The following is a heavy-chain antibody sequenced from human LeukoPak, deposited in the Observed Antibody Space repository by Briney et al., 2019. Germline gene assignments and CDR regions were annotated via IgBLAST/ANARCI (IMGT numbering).Heavy chain of an antibody. CDR1: GFTFSSYT. J-gene: IGHJ5*02. CDR2: ISGSGGNT. V-gene: IGHV3-23*01. D-gene: IGHD3-10*01. CDR3: AKGPAMVRGTFDP. Sequence: GGSLRLSCAASGFTFSSYTMNWVRQAPGKGLEWVSSISGSGGNTYYADSVKGRFTISRDYSKNTLYLQMNSLRTEETAVYYCAKGPAMVRGTFDPWGQGTLVTVSS.